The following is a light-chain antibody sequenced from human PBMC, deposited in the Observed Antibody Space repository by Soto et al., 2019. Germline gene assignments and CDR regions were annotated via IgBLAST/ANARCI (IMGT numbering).Light chain of an antibody. J-gene: IGKJ2*01. V-gene: IGKV3-20*01. Sequence: ELVLTQSPASLSLSPGERVTLSCRASQSINSAHLAWYQQRPGQAPRLLIYSTSRRATGTPDRFGGSGAGTDFTLTISGLEPEDLAVYYCQLYGRSPQFGQGTKLEIK. CDR3: QLYGRSPQ. CDR1: QSINSAH. CDR2: STS.